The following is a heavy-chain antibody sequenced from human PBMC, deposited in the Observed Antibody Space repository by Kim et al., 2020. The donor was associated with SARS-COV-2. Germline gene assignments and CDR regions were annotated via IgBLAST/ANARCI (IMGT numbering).Heavy chain of an antibody. CDR3: ARGLVTFDY. D-gene: IGHD3-10*01. CDR2: SST. Sequence: SSTSYADSVKGRFTISIDNAKNTLYLQMNSLRAEDTAVYYCARGLVTFDYWGHGTLVTVSS. J-gene: IGHJ4*01. V-gene: IGHV3-74*01.